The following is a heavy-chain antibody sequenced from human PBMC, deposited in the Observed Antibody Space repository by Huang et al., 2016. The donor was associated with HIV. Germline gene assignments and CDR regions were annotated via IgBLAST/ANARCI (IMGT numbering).Heavy chain of an antibody. D-gene: IGHD6-19*01. V-gene: IGHV3-21*02. CDR1: GFAFSRYG. J-gene: IGHJ5*02. Sequence: EVELVESGGGLVKRGGSLRLSCAASGFAFSRYGMNWVSKAPGKGREWVAFIGSDSSYIYYADSVKGLVTISRDNAKSSIYLQLDSLRAEDTAVYYCAYQQWLVGGLNHWGQGTLVVVSS. CDR2: IGSDSSYI. CDR3: AYQQWLVGGLNH.